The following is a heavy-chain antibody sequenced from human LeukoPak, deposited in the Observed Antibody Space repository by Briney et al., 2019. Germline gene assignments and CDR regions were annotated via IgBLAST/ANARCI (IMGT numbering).Heavy chain of an antibody. Sequence: GASVKVSCKASGYTFTGYYMHWVRQAPGQGLEWMGWINPNSGGTNYAQKLQGWVTMTRDTSISTAYMELSRLRSDDTAVYYCARAGDGYNTYFDYWGQGTLVTVSS. V-gene: IGHV1-2*04. CDR1: GYTFTGYY. J-gene: IGHJ4*02. D-gene: IGHD5-24*01. CDR2: INPNSGGT. CDR3: ARAGDGYNTYFDY.